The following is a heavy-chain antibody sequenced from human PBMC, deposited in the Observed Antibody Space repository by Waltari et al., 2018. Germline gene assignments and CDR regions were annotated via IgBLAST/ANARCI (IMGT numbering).Heavy chain of an antibody. CDR2: ISDGGGII. Sequence: EVQLLESGGGLVQPGGSLRLSFAASGFTFSTYVMNWVRQAPGKGLEWVSSISDGGGIINYADSVKGRFTISRDNSKNTLYLQMNSLRADDTAVYYCARGSGVDSWGQGTLVTISS. J-gene: IGHJ4*02. V-gene: IGHV3-23*01. CDR1: GFTFSTYV. CDR3: ARGSGVDS. D-gene: IGHD7-27*01.